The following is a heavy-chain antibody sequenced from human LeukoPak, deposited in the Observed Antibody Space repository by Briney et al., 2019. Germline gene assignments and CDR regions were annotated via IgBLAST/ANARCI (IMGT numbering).Heavy chain of an antibody. J-gene: IGHJ4*02. Sequence: SGPTLVNPTQTLTLTCTFSGFSLSTRGMGVGWIRQPPGKALEWLALIYWNDDKRNSPSLKSRLTITKDTSKNQVVLTMTNMDPVDTATYYCVHSRGGSLVDYWGQGTLVTVSS. V-gene: IGHV2-5*01. D-gene: IGHD3-10*01. CDR1: GFSLSTRGMG. CDR2: IYWNDDK. CDR3: VHSRGGSLVDY.